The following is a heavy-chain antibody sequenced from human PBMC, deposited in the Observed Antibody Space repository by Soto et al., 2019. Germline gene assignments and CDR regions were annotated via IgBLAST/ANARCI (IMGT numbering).Heavy chain of an antibody. CDR1: GYTFTSYG. V-gene: IGHV1-18*01. Sequence: QVQLVQSGAEVKKPGASVKVSCKASGYTFTSYGISWVRQAPGQGLEWMGWISAYNGNTHYAQKVQGSVTMTTDTSTSTAYMELSSLRSDDTAVYYCARDQDGDAHYYYYGMDVWGQGATVTVSS. J-gene: IGHJ6*02. CDR2: ISAYNGNT. CDR3: ARDQDGDAHYYYYGMDV. D-gene: IGHD3-10*01.